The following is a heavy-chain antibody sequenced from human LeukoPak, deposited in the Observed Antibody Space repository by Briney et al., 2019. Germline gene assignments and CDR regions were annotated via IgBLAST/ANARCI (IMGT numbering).Heavy chain of an antibody. CDR2: INTDGSTT. V-gene: IGHV3-74*01. CDR3: ARGGLYSGYDIDY. J-gene: IGHJ4*02. CDR1: GFTFSSYW. D-gene: IGHD5-12*01. Sequence: GGSLRLSCAASGFTFSSYWMNWVRQAPGKGLMWVSRINTDGSTTNYADSVKGRFTISRDNSKNTLYLQMNSLRAEDTAVYYCARGGLYSGYDIDYWGQGTLVTVSS.